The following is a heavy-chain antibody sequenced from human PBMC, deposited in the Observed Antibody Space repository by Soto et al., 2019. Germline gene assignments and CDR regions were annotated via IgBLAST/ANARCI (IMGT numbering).Heavy chain of an antibody. J-gene: IGHJ6*02. CDR1: GYTFTSYG. CDR3: ARDGGDYSTGYYYGMDV. D-gene: IGHD4-4*01. CDR2: ISAYNGNT. Sequence: ASVKVSCKASGYTFTSYGISWVRQAPGQGLEWMGWISAYNGNTNYAQKLQGRVTMTTDTSTSTAYMERRSLRSDDTVVYYCARDGGDYSTGYYYGMDVWGQATTVTVSS. V-gene: IGHV1-18*04.